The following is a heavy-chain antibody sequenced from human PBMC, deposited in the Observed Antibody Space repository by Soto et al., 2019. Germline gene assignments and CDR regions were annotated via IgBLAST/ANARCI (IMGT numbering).Heavy chain of an antibody. J-gene: IGHJ5*02. CDR1: GYSFTSYW. CDR2: IDPSDSYT. D-gene: IGHD1-26*01. V-gene: IGHV5-10-1*01. CDR3: ARQARGAPGLINNWFDP. Sequence: LGESLKISCKGSGYSFTSYWISWVRKMPGKGLEWMGRIDPSDSYTNYSPSFQGHVTISADKSISTAYLQWSSLKASDNAMYYCARQARGAPGLINNWFDPWGQGTLVTVSS.